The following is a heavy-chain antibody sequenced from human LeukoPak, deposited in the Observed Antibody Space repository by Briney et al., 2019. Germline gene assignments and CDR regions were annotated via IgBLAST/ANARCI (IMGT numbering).Heavy chain of an antibody. D-gene: IGHD5-18*01. CDR3: ARGRPWIQLWHNYYYGMDV. CDR2: INHSGST. Sequence: SSETLSLTCAVYGGSFSGYYWSWIRQPPGKGLEWIGEINHSGSTNYNPSLKSRVTISVDTSKNQFSLKLSSVTAADTAVYYCARGRPWIQLWHNYYYGMDVWGQGTTVTASS. J-gene: IGHJ6*02. CDR1: GGSFSGYY. V-gene: IGHV4-34*01.